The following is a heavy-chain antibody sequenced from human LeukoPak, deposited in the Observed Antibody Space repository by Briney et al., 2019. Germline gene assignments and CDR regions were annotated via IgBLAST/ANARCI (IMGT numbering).Heavy chain of an antibody. Sequence: ASVKVSCKASGYTFTGYYMHWVRQAPGQGLEWMGRINPNSGGTNYAQKFQGRVTMTRDTSISTAYMELSRLRSDDTAVYYCARDPSSGWYQFDYWGQGTLVTVSS. V-gene: IGHV1-2*06. D-gene: IGHD6-19*01. CDR3: ARDPSSGWYQFDY. J-gene: IGHJ4*02. CDR2: INPNSGGT. CDR1: GYTFTGYY.